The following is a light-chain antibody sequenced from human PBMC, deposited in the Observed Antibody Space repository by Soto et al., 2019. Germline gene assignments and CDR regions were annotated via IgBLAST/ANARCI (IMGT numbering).Light chain of an antibody. CDR1: NIGSKS. V-gene: IGLV3-21*02. J-gene: IGLJ1*01. CDR3: HVWDSSSEHV. Sequence: ELTQPPSVSVAPGQTARITCGGNNIGSKSVPWYQQKPGQAPVLVVDDDSDRPSGIPERFSGSNSGNTATLTISRVEAGDESYYFCHVWDSSSEHVFGTGTKVTVL. CDR2: DDS.